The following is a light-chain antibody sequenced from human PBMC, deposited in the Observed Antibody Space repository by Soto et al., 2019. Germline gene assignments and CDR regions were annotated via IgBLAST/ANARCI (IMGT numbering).Light chain of an antibody. J-gene: IGKJ2*01. Sequence: NVLTQSPGTLSLSPGEGASLSCRASQSVSSNYLAWFQQKPGQAPRLLIYGASSRATGIPGRFSGSGSGTDFPLTITRLEPEDFAVYYCHQYARSPYTFGQGTILEIK. CDR3: HQYARSPYT. V-gene: IGKV3-20*01. CDR1: QSVSSNY. CDR2: GAS.